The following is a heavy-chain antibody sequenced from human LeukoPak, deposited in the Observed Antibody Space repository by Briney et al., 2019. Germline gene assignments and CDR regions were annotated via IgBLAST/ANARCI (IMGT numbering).Heavy chain of an antibody. CDR3: AREGSGTPCDY. CDR2: IIPIFGTA. Sequence: GASVKVSCKASGGTFSSYAISWVRQAPGQGLEWMGGIIPIFGTANYAQKFQGRVTITADKSTSTAYMELSSLRSEDTAVYYCAREGSGTPCDYWGQGTLVTVSS. V-gene: IGHV1-69*06. J-gene: IGHJ4*02. CDR1: GGTFSSYA. D-gene: IGHD3-10*01.